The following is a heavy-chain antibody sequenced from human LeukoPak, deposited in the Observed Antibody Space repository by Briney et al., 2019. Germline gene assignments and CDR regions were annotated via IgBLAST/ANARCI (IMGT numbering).Heavy chain of an antibody. D-gene: IGHD3-22*01. CDR3: AGTIVGKWAIDY. CDR2: IYSGGST. J-gene: IGHJ4*02. V-gene: IGHV3-53*01. Sequence: GGSLRLSCAASGFTVSRNYMTWVRQAPGKGLEWVSVIYSGGSTYYADSVKVRFTISRDNSKNSLYLQMNSLRAEDTAVYYCAGTIVGKWAIDYWGQGTLVTVSS. CDR1: GFTVSRNY.